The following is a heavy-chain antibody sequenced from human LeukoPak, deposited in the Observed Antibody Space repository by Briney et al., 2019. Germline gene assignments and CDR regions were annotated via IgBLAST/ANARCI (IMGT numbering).Heavy chain of an antibody. CDR2: ISGSGHTT. J-gene: IGHJ4*02. CDR1: GVSGVTFSNYA. Sequence: PGASLRLSCAGSGVSGVTFSNYALNWVRQAPGKGLEWVSDISGSGHTTNYADSVKGRFSISRDNSKTTLYLQMSSLRVEDTAVYYCVEGIFDYWGQGTLVTVSS. V-gene: IGHV3-23*01. CDR3: VEGIFDY. D-gene: IGHD3-10*01.